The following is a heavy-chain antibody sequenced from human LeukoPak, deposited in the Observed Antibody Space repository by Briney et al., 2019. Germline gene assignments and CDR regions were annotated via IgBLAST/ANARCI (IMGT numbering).Heavy chain of an antibody. V-gene: IGHV3-30*19. D-gene: IGHD6-19*01. CDR1: GFTFNSFG. CDR3: AKWGSSSEGGFDH. Sequence: GRSLRLSCAASGFTFNSFGIHWVRQAPGKGLEWVAVIYYDGSNNFYSDSVKGRFTISRDNSKNTLYLQMNSLTTEDTAVYFCAKWGSSSEGGFDHWGQGTLVTVSS. CDR2: IYYDGSNN. J-gene: IGHJ4*02.